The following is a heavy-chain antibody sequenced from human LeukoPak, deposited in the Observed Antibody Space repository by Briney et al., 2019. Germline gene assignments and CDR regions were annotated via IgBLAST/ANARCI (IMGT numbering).Heavy chain of an antibody. Sequence: SETLSLTCTVSGGSITSGAYYWGWIRQPPGKGLEWIGSINYSGSTYSNPSLKSRVTISVDTSKNQFSLKLISVTAADTAAYYCARNRRSYDSSGYQNYFAYWGQGTLVIVSS. CDR1: GGSITSGAYY. V-gene: IGHV4-39*01. J-gene: IGHJ4*02. CDR3: ARNRRSYDSSGYQNYFAY. CDR2: INYSGST. D-gene: IGHD3-22*01.